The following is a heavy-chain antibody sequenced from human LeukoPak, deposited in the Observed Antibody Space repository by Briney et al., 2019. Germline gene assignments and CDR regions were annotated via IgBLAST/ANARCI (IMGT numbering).Heavy chain of an antibody. CDR1: GYTFTSYG. CDR3: ARANTNIAADNWFDP. J-gene: IGHJ5*02. V-gene: IGHV1-18*01. CDR2: ISAYNGNT. Sequence: ASVKVSCKASGYTFTSYGISWVRQAPGQGLEWMGWISAYNGNTNYAQKLQGRVTMTTDTSTSTAYMELRSLRSDDTAVYYCARANTNIAADNWFDPWGQGTLVTVSS. D-gene: IGHD6-6*01.